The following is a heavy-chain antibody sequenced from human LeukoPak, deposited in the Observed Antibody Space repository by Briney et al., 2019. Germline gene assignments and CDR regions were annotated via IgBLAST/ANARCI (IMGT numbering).Heavy chain of an antibody. D-gene: IGHD6-13*01. V-gene: IGHV3-66*02. Sequence: GGSLRLSCAASGFTVSSDCMNWVRQAPGKGLEWVSVIYTGGQTFYADSVQGRFTISRDNSKNTVYLQMNSLRAEDTAVYYCARGVSSSRPVPEDYWGQGTLVTVSS. CDR1: GFTVSSDC. CDR3: ARGVSSSRPVPEDY. J-gene: IGHJ4*02. CDR2: IYTGGQT.